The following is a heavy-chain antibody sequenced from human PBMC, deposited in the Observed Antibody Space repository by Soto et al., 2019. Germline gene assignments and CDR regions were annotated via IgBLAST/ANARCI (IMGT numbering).Heavy chain of an antibody. CDR1: GFTFSSYA. Sequence: GGSLRLSCAASGFTFSSYAMSWVRQAPGKGLEWVSAISGSGGSTYYADSVKGRFTISRDNSKNTLYLQMNSLRAEDTAVYYCAKDNKEYQLLSERLSYFDYWGQGTLVTVSS. D-gene: IGHD2-2*01. CDR2: ISGSGGST. V-gene: IGHV3-23*01. CDR3: AKDNKEYQLLSERLSYFDY. J-gene: IGHJ4*02.